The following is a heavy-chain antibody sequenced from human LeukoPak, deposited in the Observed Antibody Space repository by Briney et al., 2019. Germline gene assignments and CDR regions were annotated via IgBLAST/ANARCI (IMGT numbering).Heavy chain of an antibody. CDR1: GFTFSSYA. V-gene: IGHV3-23*01. Sequence: GGSLRLSCAGSGFTFSSYAMSWVRQAPGKGLEWVSGISGSGDSTYFADSVKGRFTTSRDNSKNTLYLQVNSLRAEDTAVYYCAKALPPNLQLVPPYFDYWGQGTLVTVSS. CDR2: ISGSGDST. J-gene: IGHJ4*02. CDR3: AKALPPNLQLVPPYFDY. D-gene: IGHD6-13*01.